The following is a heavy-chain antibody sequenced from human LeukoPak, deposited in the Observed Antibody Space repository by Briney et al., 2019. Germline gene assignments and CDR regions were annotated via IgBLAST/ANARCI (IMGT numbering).Heavy chain of an antibody. CDR1: GYSFTSYW. D-gene: IGHD3-10*01. CDR3: AKGLSGSYYNDAFDI. J-gene: IGHJ3*02. V-gene: IGHV3-9*01. Sequence: SLKISCKGSGYSFTSYWIGWVRQAPGKGLEWVSGISWNSGSIGYADSVKGRFTISRDNAKNSLYLQMNSLRAEDTALYYCAKGLSGSYYNDAFDIWGQGTMVTVSS. CDR2: ISWNSGSI.